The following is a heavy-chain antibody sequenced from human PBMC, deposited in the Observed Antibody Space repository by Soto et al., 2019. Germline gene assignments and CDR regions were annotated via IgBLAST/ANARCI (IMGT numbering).Heavy chain of an antibody. CDR1: GFTFDDYA. J-gene: IGHJ4*02. Sequence: EVQLVESGGGLVQPGRSLRLSCAASGFTFDDYAMHWVRQAPGKGLEWVSGISWNSGSIGYADSVKGRFTISRDNAKNSLYLQMNSLRAEDTALYYCAKGLYYYGSGTPLLYWGQGTLVTVSP. V-gene: IGHV3-9*01. D-gene: IGHD3-10*01. CDR2: ISWNSGSI. CDR3: AKGLYYYGSGTPLLY.